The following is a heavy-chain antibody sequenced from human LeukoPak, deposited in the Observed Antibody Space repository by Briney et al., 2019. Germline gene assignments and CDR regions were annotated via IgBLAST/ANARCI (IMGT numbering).Heavy chain of an antibody. J-gene: IGHJ4*02. V-gene: IGHV4-59*01. D-gene: IGHD3-10*01. CDR1: GGSISSYY. CDR3: ARASSGSYYSYFDY. CDR2: IYYSGST. Sequence: PSETLSLTCTVSGGSISSYYWSWIRQPPGKGLEWIWYIYYSGSTNYNPSLKSRVTISVDTSKNQFSLKLSSVTAADTAVYYCARASSGSYYSYFDYWGQGTLVTVSS.